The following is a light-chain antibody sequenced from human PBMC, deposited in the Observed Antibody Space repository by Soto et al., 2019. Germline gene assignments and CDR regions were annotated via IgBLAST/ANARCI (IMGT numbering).Light chain of an antibody. Sequence: DIQMTQSPSTLSASVGDRVTITCRASQNIRSWLAWYQQKPGKAPELLIYSAFGLESGVPSRFSGSGFGTEFTLTISSLQPDDFATSYCQEYNGNSGLTFGGGTKLEIK. J-gene: IGKJ4*01. V-gene: IGKV1-5*03. CDR1: QNIRSW. CDR2: SAF. CDR3: QEYNGNSGLT.